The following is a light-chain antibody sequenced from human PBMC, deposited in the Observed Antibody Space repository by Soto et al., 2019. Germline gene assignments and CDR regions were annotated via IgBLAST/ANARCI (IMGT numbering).Light chain of an antibody. V-gene: IGKV3-20*01. J-gene: IGKJ5*01. Sequence: EIVLTQSPGILSLSPGERATLSCRASQTIASRYLAWYQHQPGQAPRLLIYRTFARAPGIPDRFSGGGSGTDFTLTISRLEREDSEVYYCQQYDTSPPTFGQGTRLEI. CDR2: RTF. CDR1: QTIASRY. CDR3: QQYDTSPPT.